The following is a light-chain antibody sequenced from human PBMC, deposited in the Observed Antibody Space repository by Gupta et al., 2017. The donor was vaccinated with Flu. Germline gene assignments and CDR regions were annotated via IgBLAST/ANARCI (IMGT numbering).Light chain of an antibody. CDR1: QSYNSNNNDY. CDR3: QQYLNPPQFS. V-gene: IGKV4-1*01. CDR2: WAS. J-gene: IGKJ2*03. Sequence: DIVMPQSPGSLAAYLGERATINCKSSQSYNSNNNDYLAWYQQKPGQPPKLLIHWASTRESGVPDRFSGSGSGTDFTLTISSLQAEDVAVYYCQQYLNPPQFSFGQGTRLQIK.